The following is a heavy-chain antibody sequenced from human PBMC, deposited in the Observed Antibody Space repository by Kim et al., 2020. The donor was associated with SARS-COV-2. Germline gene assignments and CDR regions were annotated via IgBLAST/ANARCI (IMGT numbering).Heavy chain of an antibody. CDR3: ARDGSYSPIYNWFDP. D-gene: IGHD1-26*01. CDR2: ISSTTDI. CDR1: GFTFSHYS. J-gene: IGHJ5*02. V-gene: IGHV3-21*01. Sequence: GGSLRLSCAASGFTFSHYSMNWVRQAPGKGLEWVSSISSTTDIYYADSVKGRFTISRNQANNSLYLQMNSLRAEDTAVYYCARDGSYSPIYNWFDPWGQGTLVTVSS.